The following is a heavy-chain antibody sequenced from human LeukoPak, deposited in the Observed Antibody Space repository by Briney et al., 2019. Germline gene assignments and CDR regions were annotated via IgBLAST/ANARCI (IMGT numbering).Heavy chain of an antibody. V-gene: IGHV4-34*01. D-gene: IGHD1-26*01. CDR1: GGSFSGYY. CDR2: INHSGST. CDR3: ARGRVGAPHYYYYGMDV. Sequence: SEALSLTCAVYGGSFSGYYWSWLRQPPGKGLEWIGEINHSGSTNYNPSLKSRVTISVDTSKNQFSLKLSSVTAADTAVYYCARGRVGAPHYYYYGMDVWGQGTTVTVSS. J-gene: IGHJ6*02.